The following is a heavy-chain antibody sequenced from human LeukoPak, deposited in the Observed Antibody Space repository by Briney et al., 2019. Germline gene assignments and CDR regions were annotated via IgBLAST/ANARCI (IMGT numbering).Heavy chain of an antibody. Sequence: PSETLSLTCTVSGGSISSGSYYWSWIRQPAGKGLEWIGRIYTSGSTNYNPSLKSRVTISVDTSKNQFSLKLSSVTAADTAVYYCARAVDDILTGNDAFDIWGQGTMVTVSS. V-gene: IGHV4-61*02. J-gene: IGHJ3*02. D-gene: IGHD3-9*01. CDR3: ARAVDDILTGNDAFDI. CDR2: IYTSGST. CDR1: GGSISSGSYY.